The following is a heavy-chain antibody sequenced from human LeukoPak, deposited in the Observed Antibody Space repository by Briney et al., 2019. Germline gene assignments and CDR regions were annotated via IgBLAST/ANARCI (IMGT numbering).Heavy chain of an antibody. Sequence: PSETLSLTCTVSGGSISSYYWSWIRQPPGKGLEWIGYIYYSGSTYYNPSLKSRVTISVDTSKNQFSLKLSSVTAADTAVYYCARNDFWSGKDFDYWGQGTLVTVSS. J-gene: IGHJ4*02. D-gene: IGHD3-3*01. V-gene: IGHV4-59*08. CDR3: ARNDFWSGKDFDY. CDR1: GGSISSYY. CDR2: IYYSGST.